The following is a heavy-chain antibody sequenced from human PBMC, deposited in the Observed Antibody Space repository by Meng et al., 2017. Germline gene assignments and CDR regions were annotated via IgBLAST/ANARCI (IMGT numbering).Heavy chain of an antibody. J-gene: IGHJ4*02. CDR2: IIPIFGTA. Sequence: PLVPAGAQVKKPGSSVKVSCKASGGTFNSYAISWVRQAPGQGLEWMGGIIPIFGTANYAQKFQGRVTITADESTSTAYMELSSLRSEDTAVYYCARDDYSNYLPFDYWGQGTLVTVSS. V-gene: IGHV1-69*01. D-gene: IGHD4-11*01. CDR1: GGTFNSYA. CDR3: ARDDYSNYLPFDY.